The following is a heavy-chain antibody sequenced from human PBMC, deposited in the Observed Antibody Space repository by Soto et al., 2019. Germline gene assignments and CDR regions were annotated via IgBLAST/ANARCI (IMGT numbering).Heavy chain of an antibody. CDR1: GGTFSSYT. J-gene: IGHJ4*02. CDR2: IIPILGIA. Sequence: QVQLVQSGAEVKKPGSSVKVSCKASGGTFSSYTISWVRQAPGQGLEWMGRIIPILGIANYAQKFQGRVTIPADKSTSTAYMELSSLRSEDTAVYYCARDNYDSSGPTDYWGQGTLVTVSS. CDR3: ARDNYDSSGPTDY. V-gene: IGHV1-69*08. D-gene: IGHD3-22*01.